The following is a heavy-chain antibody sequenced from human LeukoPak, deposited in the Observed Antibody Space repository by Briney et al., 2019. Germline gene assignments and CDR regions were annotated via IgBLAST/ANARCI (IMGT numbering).Heavy chain of an antibody. CDR3: ATDFYDST. J-gene: IGHJ5*02. Sequence: GGPLRLPCATSGFTFSNAWMNWVRQAPGKGLEWVGRIRSNSDGGTIDYAAPVKGRFTLSRDDSKTTLYLQMNSLQTEDTAVYYCATDFYDSTWGQGTLVTVSS. V-gene: IGHV3-15*07. D-gene: IGHD3-22*01. CDR2: IRSNSDGGTI. CDR1: GFTFSNAW.